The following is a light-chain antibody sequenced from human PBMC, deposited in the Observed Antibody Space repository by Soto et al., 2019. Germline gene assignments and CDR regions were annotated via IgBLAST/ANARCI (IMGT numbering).Light chain of an antibody. V-gene: IGKV3-20*01. Sequence: EIVLTQSRGTLSLSPGERATLSCRASQSVSSSYLAWYQQKPGQAPRILIYGASSRATGIPDRFSGSGSGTDFTLTISRLEPEDFAVYYCQQYGSSPRTFGQGTKVDIK. CDR1: QSVSSSY. J-gene: IGKJ1*01. CDR2: GAS. CDR3: QQYGSSPRT.